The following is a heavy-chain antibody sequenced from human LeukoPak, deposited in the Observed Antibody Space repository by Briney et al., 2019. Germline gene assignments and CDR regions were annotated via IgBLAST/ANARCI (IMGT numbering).Heavy chain of an antibody. V-gene: IGHV3-11*01. CDR3: ARGNYGDYEGFFFSDY. CDR1: GFTSSDYY. CDR2: ISSSGRTI. D-gene: IGHD4-17*01. J-gene: IGHJ4*02. Sequence: PGGSLRLSCAASGFTSSDYYMSWIRQAPGKGLEWVSYISSSGRTIYYAESVKGRFTISRDNAKKPLYLQMNIRRAEETAVYYCARGNYGDYEGFFFSDYWGQGTLVTVSS.